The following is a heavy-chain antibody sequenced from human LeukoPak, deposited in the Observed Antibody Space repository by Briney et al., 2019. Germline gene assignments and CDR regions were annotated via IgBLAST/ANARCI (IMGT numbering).Heavy chain of an antibody. CDR3: ARAPSITGTTPPGY. V-gene: IGHV1-8*01. Sequence: ASVKVSCKASGYTFTSYDINWVRQATGQGLEWMGWMDPNSGNTGYAQKFQGRVTMTRNTSISTAYMELSSLRSEDTAVYYCARAPSITGTTPPGYWGQGTLVTVSS. J-gene: IGHJ4*02. CDR1: GYTFTSYD. D-gene: IGHD1-7*01. CDR2: MDPNSGNT.